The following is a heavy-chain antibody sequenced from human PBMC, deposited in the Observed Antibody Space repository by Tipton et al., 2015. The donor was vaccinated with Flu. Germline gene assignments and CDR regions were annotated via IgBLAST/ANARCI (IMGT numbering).Heavy chain of an antibody. D-gene: IGHD6-13*01. V-gene: IGHV3-30*04. CDR1: GFTFSSYA. CDR3: ARDFRSVAAAGNGYFHH. J-gene: IGHJ1*01. Sequence: QVQLVQSGGGVVQPGRSLRLSCAASGFTFSSYAMHWVRQAPGKGLEWVAVISYDGSNKYYADSMRGRFTISRDNSKNTVYLQMSSLRAADTAVYYCARDFRSVAAAGNGYFHHWGQGTLVTVSS. CDR2: ISYDGSNK.